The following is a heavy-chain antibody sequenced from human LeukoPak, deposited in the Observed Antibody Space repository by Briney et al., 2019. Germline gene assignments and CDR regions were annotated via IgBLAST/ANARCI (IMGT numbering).Heavy chain of an antibody. CDR2: ISGSGGST. Sequence: GGSLRLSCAASGFTFSSYAMSWVRQAPGKGLEWVSAISGSGGSTYYADSVKGRFTISRDNSKNTLYLRMNSLRAEDTAVYYCAKSPLTVYYYYGMDVWGQGTTVTVSS. CDR1: GFTFSSYA. D-gene: IGHD4-17*01. V-gene: IGHV3-23*01. J-gene: IGHJ6*02. CDR3: AKSPLTVYYYYGMDV.